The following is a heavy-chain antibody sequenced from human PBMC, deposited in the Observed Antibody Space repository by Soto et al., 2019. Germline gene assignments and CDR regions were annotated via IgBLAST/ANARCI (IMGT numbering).Heavy chain of an antibody. D-gene: IGHD2-15*01. CDR1: EGTFSSYA. Sequence: QVQLVQSGAEVKKPGSSVKVSCKASEGTFSSYAISWVRQAPGQGLEWMGGIIPIFGTANYAQKFQGRVTITADESTRTAYMELSSLRSEDTAVYYCARESRYCSGGSCYFLPGIDYWGQGTLVTVSS. J-gene: IGHJ4*02. CDR3: ARESRYCSGGSCYFLPGIDY. CDR2: IIPIFGTA. V-gene: IGHV1-69*12.